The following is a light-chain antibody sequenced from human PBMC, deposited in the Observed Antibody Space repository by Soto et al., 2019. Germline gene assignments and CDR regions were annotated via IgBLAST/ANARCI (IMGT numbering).Light chain of an antibody. Sequence: EIVLTQSPATLSLSPGETATLSCRASQSISSHLAWYQQKPGQAPRLLLYDASNRATGIPPRFSGSGSWTYLTLTTSTLEPEDFAVYYCQQYPNWPLTFGGGTKVEIK. V-gene: IGKV3-11*01. CDR1: QSISSH. J-gene: IGKJ4*01. CDR3: QQYPNWPLT. CDR2: DAS.